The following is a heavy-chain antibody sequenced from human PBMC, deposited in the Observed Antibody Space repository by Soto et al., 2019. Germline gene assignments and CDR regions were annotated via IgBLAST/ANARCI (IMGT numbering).Heavy chain of an antibody. V-gene: IGHV1-69*06. J-gene: IGHJ2*01. CDR1: GGTFSSYA. Sequence: GASLKVSWKASGGTFSSYAISWVRQAPGQGLEWMGGIIPIFGTANYAQKFQGRVTITADKSTSTAYMELSSLRSEDTAVYYCNIAAAGKWSQYFDLWGRGTLVTVS. D-gene: IGHD6-13*01. CDR2: IIPIFGTA. CDR3: NIAAAGKWSQYFDL.